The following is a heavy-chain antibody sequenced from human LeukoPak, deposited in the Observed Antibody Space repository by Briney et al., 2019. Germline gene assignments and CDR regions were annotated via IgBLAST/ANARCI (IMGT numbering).Heavy chain of an antibody. V-gene: IGHV1-69*04. D-gene: IGHD2-21*01. CDR2: IIPILGIA. CDR1: GGTFSSYA. Sequence: ASVKVSCKASGGTFSSYAISWVRQAPGQGLEWMGRIIPILGIANYAQKFQGRVTITADKSTSTAYMELSSLRSEDTAVYYCASPFYSRFQYYFDYWGQGTLVSLCS. J-gene: IGHJ4*02. CDR3: ASPFYSRFQYYFDY.